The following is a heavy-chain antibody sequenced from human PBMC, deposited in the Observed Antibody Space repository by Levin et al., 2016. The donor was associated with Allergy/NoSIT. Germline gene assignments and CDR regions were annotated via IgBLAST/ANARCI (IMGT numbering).Heavy chain of an antibody. J-gene: IGHJ4*02. D-gene: IGHD1-7*01. Sequence: WIRQPPGKGLEWVSAISGSGGSTYYADSVKGRFTISRDNSKNTLYLQMNSLRAEDTAVYYCAKLLRGRPTGTTDDYWGQGTLVTVSS. V-gene: IGHV3-23*01. CDR3: AKLLRGRPTGTTDDY. CDR2: ISGSGGST.